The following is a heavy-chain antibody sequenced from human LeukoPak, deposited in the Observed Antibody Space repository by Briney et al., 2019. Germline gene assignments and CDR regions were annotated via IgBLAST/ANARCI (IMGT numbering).Heavy chain of an antibody. V-gene: IGHV3-30*18. CDR2: LSYDGQIK. Sequence: GGSLRLSCAASGFTFSTYGMHWVRHTPGKGLEWVAVLSYDGQIKYYADSVRGRFTISRDNSKSTLYLQMNSLRREDTAIYYCAKDEHASRFDSSAPGIYDGLDVWGQGTTVTVSS. CDR3: AKDEHASRFDSSAPGIYDGLDV. D-gene: IGHD6-19*01. CDR1: GFTFSTYG. J-gene: IGHJ6*02.